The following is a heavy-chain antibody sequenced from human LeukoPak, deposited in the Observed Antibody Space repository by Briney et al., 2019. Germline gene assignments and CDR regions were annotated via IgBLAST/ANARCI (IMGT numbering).Heavy chain of an antibody. CDR2: INSDGSST. J-gene: IGHJ3*02. V-gene: IGHV3-74*01. CDR3: ARVQGHPPNGLDI. Sequence: GGSLRPSCAASGFTFSSYWMHWVRQAPGKGLVWVSRINSDGSSTSYADAVKGRFTISRDNAKNTAYLQMNSLRAEDTAVYYCARVQGHPPNGLDIWGQGTMVTVSS. D-gene: IGHD2-8*01. CDR1: GFTFSSYW.